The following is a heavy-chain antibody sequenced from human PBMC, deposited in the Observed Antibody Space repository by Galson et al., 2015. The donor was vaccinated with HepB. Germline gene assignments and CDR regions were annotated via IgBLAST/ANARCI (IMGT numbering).Heavy chain of an antibody. D-gene: IGHD3-10*01. CDR1: GFTFSNAW. CDR3: TTDPLRGVYNWFAP. V-gene: IGHV3-15*07. J-gene: IGHJ5*02. CDR2: IKSKTDGGTI. Sequence: SLRLSCAASGFTFSNAWMNWVRQAPGKGLEWVGRIKSKTDGGTIDYAAPVKGRFIMSRDDSKNTLYLQMNGLKTEDTAVYHCTTDPLRGVYNWFAPWGQGTLVTVSS.